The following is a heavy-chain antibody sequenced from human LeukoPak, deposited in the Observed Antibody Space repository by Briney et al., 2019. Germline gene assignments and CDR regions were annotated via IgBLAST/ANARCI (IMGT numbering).Heavy chain of an antibody. J-gene: IGHJ4*02. V-gene: IGHV1-69*05. CDR1: GYTFTGYY. D-gene: IGHD3-22*01. CDR2: IIPIFGTA. Sequence: GASVKVSCKASGYTFTGYYMHWVRQAPGQGLEWMGGIIPIFGTANYAQKFQGRVTITTDESTSTAYMEPSSLRSEDTAVYYCARAIMGMIVSRYYFDYWGQGTLVTVSS. CDR3: ARAIMGMIVSRYYFDY.